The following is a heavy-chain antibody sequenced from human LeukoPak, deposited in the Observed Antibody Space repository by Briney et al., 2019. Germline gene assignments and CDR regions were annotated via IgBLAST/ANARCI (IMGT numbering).Heavy chain of an antibody. J-gene: IGHJ4*02. CDR1: GFTFSSFW. CDR2: IKQDGSEK. CDR3: ATTGHSSSWYYFDY. D-gene: IGHD6-13*01. V-gene: IGHV3-7*01. Sequence: HPGGSLRLSCAASGFTFSSFWMSWVRQAPGKRLEWVANIKQDGSEKYYIDPVKGRFTISRDNAKMSLDLQMNSLRAEDTALYYCATTGHSSSWYYFDYWGRGTLVTVSS.